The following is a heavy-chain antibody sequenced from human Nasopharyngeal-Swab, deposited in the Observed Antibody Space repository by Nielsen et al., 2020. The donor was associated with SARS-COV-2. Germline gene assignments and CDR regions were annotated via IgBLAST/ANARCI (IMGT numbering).Heavy chain of an antibody. J-gene: IGHJ4*02. CDR1: GFTFSSYA. CDR2: ISYDGSNK. V-gene: IGHV3-30*04. CDR3: GRTAH. Sequence: GGSLRLYCAASGFTFSSYAMHWVRQAPGKGLEWVAVISYDGSNKYYADSVKGRFTISRDNSKNTLYLQMNSLRAEDTAVYYCGRTAHWGQGTLVTVSS.